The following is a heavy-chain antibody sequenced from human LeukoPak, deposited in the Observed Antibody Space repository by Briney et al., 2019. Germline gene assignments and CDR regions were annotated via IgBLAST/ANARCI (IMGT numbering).Heavy chain of an antibody. D-gene: IGHD3-22*01. CDR3: ARPGYYDTSRYWHDC. CDR1: GFTFSDYS. CDR2: VNTVSSYI. Sequence: GGSLRLSCAASGFTFSDYSMNWVRQAPGKGLEWVASVNTVSSYIYYADSMRGRFTISRGNAKSSLYLQMNSLRAEDTAVYYCARPGYYDTSRYWHDCWGQGTLVTVSS. V-gene: IGHV3-21*01. J-gene: IGHJ4*02.